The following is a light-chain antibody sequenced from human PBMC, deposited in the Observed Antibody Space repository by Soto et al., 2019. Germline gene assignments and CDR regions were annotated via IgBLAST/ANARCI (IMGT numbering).Light chain of an antibody. CDR2: GAS. J-gene: IGKJ2*01. CDR1: QNIPSTY. CDR3: QRYVDAPYT. Sequence: EIVLTQSPGTLSLSPGERATLSCRASQNIPSTYLAWYQQKPGQAPRLLIYGASSMATGIPDRFSGSWSGTDFTLTISRLEPEDFAVYFCQRYVDAPYTFGQGTKLETK. V-gene: IGKV3-20*01.